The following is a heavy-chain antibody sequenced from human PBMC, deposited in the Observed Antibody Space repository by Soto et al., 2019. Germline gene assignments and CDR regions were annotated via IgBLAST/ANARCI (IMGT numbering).Heavy chain of an antibody. V-gene: IGHV3-30*03. Sequence: PGWSLRLSCAASGFTFSTYGMHWVRQAPGKGLEWVAVISYDGNNKYYADSVKGRFTISRDSSENTLYLQVNSLRAEDTAVYYCARDRRGYYDSSGYYYGFQGGGQVGPYYYYYYGMDVWGQGNTVTISS. CDR2: ISYDGNNK. CDR1: GFTFSTYG. CDR3: ARDRRGYYDSSGYYYGFQGGGQVGPYYYYYYGMDV. D-gene: IGHD3-22*01. J-gene: IGHJ6*02.